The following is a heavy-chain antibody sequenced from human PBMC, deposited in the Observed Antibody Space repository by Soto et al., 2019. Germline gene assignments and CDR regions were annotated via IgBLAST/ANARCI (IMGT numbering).Heavy chain of an antibody. CDR2: IVVGSGNT. CDR3: AADPKSFELLLFVELLPDYYAMDV. D-gene: IGHD3-10*01. J-gene: IGHJ6*02. V-gene: IGHV1-58*02. CDR1: GFTFTSSA. Sequence: SVKVSCKASGFTFTSSAMQWVRQARGQRLECIGWIVVGSGNTNYAQKFQERVTITRDMSTSTAYMELSSLRSEDTAVYYCAADPKSFELLLFVELLPDYYAMDVWGPGTTVTLSS.